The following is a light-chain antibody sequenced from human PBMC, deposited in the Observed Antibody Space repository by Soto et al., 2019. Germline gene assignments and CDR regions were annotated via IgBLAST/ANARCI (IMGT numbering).Light chain of an antibody. CDR2: GAS. V-gene: IGKV3-20*01. Sequence: EIVLTQSPGTLSLSPGERATLSCRASQSVSSSYLAWYQQKPVQAPRLLIYGASSRVTGIPDRFSGSGSGTDFTLTISRLEPEDFAVYYCQQYGSSPTFGQGTKLEIK. CDR1: QSVSSSY. CDR3: QQYGSSPT. J-gene: IGKJ2*01.